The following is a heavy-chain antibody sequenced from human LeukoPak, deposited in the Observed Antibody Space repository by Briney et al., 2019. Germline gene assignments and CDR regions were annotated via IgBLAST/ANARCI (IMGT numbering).Heavy chain of an antibody. CDR3: ARHSIVGATMVWFGGYGLSYFDH. V-gene: IGHV4-39*01. D-gene: IGHD1-26*01. CDR2: IYYSGST. CDR1: GGSISSSSYY. Sequence: KPSETLSLTCTVSGGSISSSSYYWGWIRQPPGKGLEWIGSIYYSGSTYYNPSLKSRVTISVDTSKNQFSLKLSSVTAADTAVYYCARHSIVGATMVWFGGYGLSYFDHWGQGTLVTVSS. J-gene: IGHJ4*02.